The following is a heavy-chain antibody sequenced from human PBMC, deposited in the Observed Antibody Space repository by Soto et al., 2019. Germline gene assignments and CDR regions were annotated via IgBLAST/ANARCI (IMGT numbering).Heavy chain of an antibody. V-gene: IGHV1-69*01. CDR2: IIPIFGTA. D-gene: IGHD2-8*01. Sequence: QVQLVQSGAEVRKPGSSVKVSCKASGGTFSRHAISWVRQAPGQGLEWMGGIIPIFGTANHAQKFQGRVTIIADESTSTVYMELRSLRSDDTATYYCARDSVRYCRDGVCYQGYYYFAMDVWGQGTTVTVS. CDR1: GGTFSRHA. J-gene: IGHJ6*02. CDR3: ARDSVRYCRDGVCYQGYYYFAMDV.